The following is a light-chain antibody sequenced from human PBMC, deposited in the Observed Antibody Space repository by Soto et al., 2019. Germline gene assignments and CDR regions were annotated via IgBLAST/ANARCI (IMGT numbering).Light chain of an antibody. Sequence: EIVLTQSPGILSLSPXEXXXLSCRASQSVSSDFLAWYQQKPGQAPRLLIYGASTRATGIPDRFSGSGSETDFSLTISRLEPEDVALYYCQQYDTSPITFGQGTRLQIK. CDR3: QQYDTSPIT. CDR1: QSVSSDF. J-gene: IGKJ5*01. V-gene: IGKV3-20*01. CDR2: GAS.